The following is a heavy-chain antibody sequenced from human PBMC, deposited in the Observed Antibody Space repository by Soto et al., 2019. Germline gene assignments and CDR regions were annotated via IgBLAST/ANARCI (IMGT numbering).Heavy chain of an antibody. J-gene: IGHJ6*02. CDR2: IIPIFGTA. Sequence: SVKVSCKASGGTFSSYAISWVRQAPGQGLEWMGGIIPIFGTANYAQKFQGRVTITADESTSTAYMELSSLRSEDTAVYYCARGSCTNAVCLRIYYYYFGMDVWGQGTTVTVSS. CDR3: ARGSCTNAVCLRIYYYYFGMDV. D-gene: IGHD2-8*01. CDR1: GGTFSSYA. V-gene: IGHV1-69*13.